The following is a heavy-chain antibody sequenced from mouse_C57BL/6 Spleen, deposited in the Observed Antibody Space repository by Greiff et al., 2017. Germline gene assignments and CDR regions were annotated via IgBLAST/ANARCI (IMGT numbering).Heavy chain of an antibody. Sequence: EVQGVESGGGLVKPGGSLKLSCAASGFTFSSYAMSWVRQTPEKRLEWVATISDGGSYTYYPDNVKGRFTISRDNAKNNLYLQMSHLKSEDTAMYYCARECLYYYGSSYFDYWGQGTTLTVSS. CDR3: ARECLYYYGSSYFDY. CDR2: ISDGGSYT. D-gene: IGHD1-1*01. CDR1: GFTFSSYA. J-gene: IGHJ2*01. V-gene: IGHV5-4*01.